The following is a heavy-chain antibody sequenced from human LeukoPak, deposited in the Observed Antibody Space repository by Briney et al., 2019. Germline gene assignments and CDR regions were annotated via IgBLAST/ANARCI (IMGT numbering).Heavy chain of an antibody. Sequence: ASVKVSCKASGGTFSSYAISWVRQAPGQGLEWMGIINPSGGSTSYAQKFQGRVTMTRDTSTSTVYMELSSLRSEDAAVYYCARDGEPGSSDYYYYYGMDVWGQGTTVTVSS. CDR1: GGTFSSYA. J-gene: IGHJ6*02. CDR2: INPSGGST. V-gene: IGHV1-46*01. CDR3: ARDGEPGSSDYYYYYGMDV. D-gene: IGHD1-14*01.